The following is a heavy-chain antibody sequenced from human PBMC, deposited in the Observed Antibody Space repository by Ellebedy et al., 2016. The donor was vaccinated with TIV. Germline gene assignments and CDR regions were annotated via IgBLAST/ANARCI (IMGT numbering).Heavy chain of an antibody. CDR2: ISYTGIIE. CDR3: ARRGRGAVGFDY. Sequence: GGSLRLSXATSGFIFNKYAMGWVRRAPGKGLEWVSAISYTGIIEYYADSVKGRFTISRDSSTNTLYLQMNSLRAEDTAVYYCARRGRGAVGFDYWGQGTLVTVSS. CDR1: GFIFNKYA. J-gene: IGHJ4*02. D-gene: IGHD1-26*01. V-gene: IGHV3-23*01.